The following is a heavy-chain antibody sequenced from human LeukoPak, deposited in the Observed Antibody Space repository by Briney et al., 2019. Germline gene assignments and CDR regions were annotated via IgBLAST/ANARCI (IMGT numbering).Heavy chain of an antibody. CDR3: ARDFRLWRSPIYYYYGMDV. V-gene: IGHV4-4*07. Sequence: PSETLSLTCTVSGGSISSYYWSWIRQPAGKELEWIGRIYTSGSTNYNPSLKSRVTMSVDTSKNQFSLKLSSVTAADTAVYYCARDFRLWRSPIYYYYGMDVWGQGTTVTVSS. J-gene: IGHJ6*02. D-gene: IGHD4/OR15-4a*01. CDR1: GGSISSYY. CDR2: IYTSGST.